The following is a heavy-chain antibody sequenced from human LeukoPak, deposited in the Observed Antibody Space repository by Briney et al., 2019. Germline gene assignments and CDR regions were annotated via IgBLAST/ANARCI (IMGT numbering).Heavy chain of an antibody. CDR1: GYNFRDYW. D-gene: IGHD3-16*01. V-gene: IGHV5-51*01. Sequence: GESLKISCKGSGYNFRDYWIAWVRQMPGKGLEWMGIIYPGDSDARYSPSFQGQVTFSADKSISTAYLQWCSLKASDAAIYYCARPPVLGASGYYYGLDVWGQGTTVTVSS. CDR3: ARPPVLGASGYYYGLDV. CDR2: IYPGDSDA. J-gene: IGHJ6*02.